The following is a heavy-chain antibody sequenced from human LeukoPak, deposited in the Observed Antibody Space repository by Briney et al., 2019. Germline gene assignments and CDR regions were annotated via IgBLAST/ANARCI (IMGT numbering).Heavy chain of an antibody. D-gene: IGHD3-3*01. CDR1: GGNSNFFA. CDR2: IKPMFGTG. Sequence: GASVKVSCKTSGGNSNFFAINWVRQAPGQGLEWMGVIKPMFGTGSIPNIATGEYAQKFQGRLSMNADESSTTAYMELSSLRSGDTAVYFCAREIFDSTSGVSQGFDYWGQGTLVTVSS. V-gene: IGHV1-69*01. CDR3: AREIFDSTSGVSQGFDY. J-gene: IGHJ4*02.